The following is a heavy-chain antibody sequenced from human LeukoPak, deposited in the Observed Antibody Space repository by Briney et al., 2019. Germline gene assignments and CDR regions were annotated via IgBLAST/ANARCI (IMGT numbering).Heavy chain of an antibody. J-gene: IGHJ4*02. CDR3: VANGWYSLDH. V-gene: IGHV4-59*12. CDR1: GDSISTLY. Sequence: SETLSLTCTVSGDSISTLYWSWIRQPPGKGLEWIGYIYSGGSTDYNPSLKSRVTISVDTSKNQFSLKLSSVTAVDTAVYYCVANGWYSLDHWGQGTLVIVSS. CDR2: IYSGGST. D-gene: IGHD6-19*01.